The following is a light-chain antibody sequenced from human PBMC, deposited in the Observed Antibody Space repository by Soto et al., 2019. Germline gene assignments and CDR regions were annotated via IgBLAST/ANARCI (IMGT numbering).Light chain of an antibody. CDR2: QDN. Sequence: SYELTQPPAVSVSPGQTASITCSGDKLGDKYACWYQQKPGQSPVLVIYQDNKRPSGIPERFSGSNSGNTATLTISGTQAMDEADYYCQAWDSSTAVVFGGGTKLTFL. CDR1: KLGDKY. J-gene: IGLJ2*01. V-gene: IGLV3-1*01. CDR3: QAWDSSTAVV.